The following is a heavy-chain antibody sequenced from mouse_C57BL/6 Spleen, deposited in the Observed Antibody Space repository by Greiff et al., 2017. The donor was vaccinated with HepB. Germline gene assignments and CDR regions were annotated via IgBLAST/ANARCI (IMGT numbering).Heavy chain of an antibody. D-gene: IGHD1-1*01. CDR2: INPNNGGT. CDR3: ARSDYSLITTGDYFDY. J-gene: IGHJ2*01. CDR1: GYTFTDYN. Sequence: VQLQQSGPELVKPGASVKIPCKASGYTFTDYNMDWVKQSHGKSLEWIGDINPNNGGTIYNQKFKGKATLTVDKSSSTAYMELRSLTSEDTAVYYCARSDYSLITTGDYFDYWGQGTTLTVSS. V-gene: IGHV1-18*01.